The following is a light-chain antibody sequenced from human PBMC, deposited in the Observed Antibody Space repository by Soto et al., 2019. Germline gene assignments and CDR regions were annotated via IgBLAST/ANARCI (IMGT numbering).Light chain of an antibody. J-gene: IGKJ1*01. CDR1: QSISAW. CDR3: QQYKSYAA. Sequence: IQMTQSPATLSAYVGDRVTITCRASQSISAWLAWYQQKPGKAPKLLIYKASSLESGVPSRFSGSGSGTEFTLTISSLQPEDCATYYCQQYKSYAAFGQGTKVDIK. CDR2: KAS. V-gene: IGKV1-5*03.